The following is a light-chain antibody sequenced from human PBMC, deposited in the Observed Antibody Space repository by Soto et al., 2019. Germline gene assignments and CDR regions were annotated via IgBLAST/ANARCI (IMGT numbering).Light chain of an antibody. CDR3: SSYTTSNTRQIV. Sequence: QSALPQPASVYGSPGQSITISCTGTSSDVGGYNYVSWYQHHPGKAPKLIIYDVSNRPSGVSNRFSGSKSGNTASLTISGLQPEDEADYYCSSYTTSNTRQIVFGTGTKVTVL. CDR1: SSDVGGYNY. J-gene: IGLJ1*01. CDR2: DVS. V-gene: IGLV2-14*03.